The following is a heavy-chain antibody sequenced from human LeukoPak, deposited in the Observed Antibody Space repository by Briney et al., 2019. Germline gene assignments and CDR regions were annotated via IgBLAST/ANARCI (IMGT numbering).Heavy chain of an antibody. J-gene: IGHJ4*02. CDR2: IWYDGSNK. V-gene: IGHV3-33*01. CDR1: GFTFSSYV. CDR3: ARSNPHALDY. Sequence: GGSLRLSCAASGFTFSSYVMPWVRQAPGKGLEWVAVIWYDGSNKYYADSVKGRFTISRDNSKNTLYLQMNSLRAEDTAVYYCARSNPHALDYWGQGTLVTVSS.